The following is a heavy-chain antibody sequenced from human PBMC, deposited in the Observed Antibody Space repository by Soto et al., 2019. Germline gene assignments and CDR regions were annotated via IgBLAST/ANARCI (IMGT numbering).Heavy chain of an antibody. V-gene: IGHV3-7*01. Sequence: GGSLRLSCAASGFTFYNNWMSWVRQAPGKGLEWVANIKQDESEKYYVDSVKGRFTISRDNTNNSLFLQMNSLRAEDTAVYYCARTRANFDYWGQGTLVTVSS. CDR1: GFTFYNNW. CDR3: ARTRANFDY. CDR2: IKQDESEK. J-gene: IGHJ4*02.